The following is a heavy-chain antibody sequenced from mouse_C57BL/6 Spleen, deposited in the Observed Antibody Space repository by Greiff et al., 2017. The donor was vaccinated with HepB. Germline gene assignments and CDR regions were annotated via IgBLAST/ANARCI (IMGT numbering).Heavy chain of an antibody. Sequence: VLLQQSGAELARPGASVKLSCKASGYTFTSYGIRWVKQSTGQGLEWIGEIYPSSGNTSYTEKFKGKATLTADKSSSTAYMELRSLTAEDSAVYFCERYEVWNSSSPFAYWGQGTLVTVSA. CDR1: GYTFTSYG. CDR3: ERYEVWNSSSPFAY. D-gene: IGHD1-1*01. J-gene: IGHJ3*01. CDR2: IYPSSGNT. V-gene: IGHV1-81*01.